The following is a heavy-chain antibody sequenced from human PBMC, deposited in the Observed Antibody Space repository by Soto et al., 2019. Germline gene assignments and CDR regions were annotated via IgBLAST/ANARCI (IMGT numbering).Heavy chain of an antibody. D-gene: IGHD1-26*01. Sequence: QVQLVQSGAEVKKPGPSVKVSCKASGYTFTSYGVSWVRQAPGQGLEWMGWISAYNGNTNYAQKLQGRVTMTTDTSTSTAYMELRSLRSDDTAVYYCARSRGRGNSGSYPHDYWGQGTLVTVSS. V-gene: IGHV1-18*04. CDR2: ISAYNGNT. CDR1: GYTFTSYG. J-gene: IGHJ4*02. CDR3: ARSRGRGNSGSYPHDY.